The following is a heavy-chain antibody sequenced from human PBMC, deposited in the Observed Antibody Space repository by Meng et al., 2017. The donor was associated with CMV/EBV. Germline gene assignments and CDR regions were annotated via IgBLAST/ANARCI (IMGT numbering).Heavy chain of an antibody. D-gene: IGHD3-3*01. V-gene: IGHV1-2*02. CDR2: INPNISGT. J-gene: IGHJ4*02. CDR3: ARDGVVFGVVTLFDY. Sequence: ASVKVSCKASGYTFTGYYLHWVRQTPGQGLEWMGWINPNISGTNYAQKFRGRVSMTRDTSISTAYLELSRLTSDDTAVYYCARDGVVFGVVTLFDYWGQGTLVTVSS. CDR1: GYTFTGYY.